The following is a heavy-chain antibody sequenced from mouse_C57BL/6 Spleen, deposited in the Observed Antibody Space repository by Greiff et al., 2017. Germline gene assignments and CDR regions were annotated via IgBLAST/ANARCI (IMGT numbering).Heavy chain of an antibody. D-gene: IGHD2-5*01. CDR3: ATYYSNYFDY. V-gene: IGHV5-9*01. CDR2: ISGGGGNT. CDR1: GFTFSSYT. Sequence: DVQLVESGAGLVKPGASLKLSCAASGFTFSSYTMSWVRQTPEKGLEWVGTISGGGGNTYYPDSVKGRFTISRDNATNTLYLQMSSLRSEDTALYYCATYYSNYFDYWGQGTTLTVSS. J-gene: IGHJ2*01.